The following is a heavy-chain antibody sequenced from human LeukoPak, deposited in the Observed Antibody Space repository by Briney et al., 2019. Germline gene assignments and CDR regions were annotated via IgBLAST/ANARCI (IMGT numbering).Heavy chain of an antibody. CDR3: ARCRDILTGYYIDY. D-gene: IGHD3-9*01. V-gene: IGHV6-1*01. CDR1: GDSVSSNSAA. Sequence: SQTLSLTCAISGDSVSSNSAAWNWIRQSPSRGLEWLGRTYYRSKWYNDYAVSVKSRITINPDTSKNQFSLKLSSVTAADTAVYYCARCRDILTGYYIDYWGQGTLVTVSS. J-gene: IGHJ4*02. CDR2: TYYRSKWYN.